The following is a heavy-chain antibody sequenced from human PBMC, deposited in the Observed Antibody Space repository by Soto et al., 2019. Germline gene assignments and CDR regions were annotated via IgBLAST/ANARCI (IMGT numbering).Heavy chain of an antibody. V-gene: IGHV1-2*02. D-gene: IGHD1-7*01. CDR3: GRGRSGELGVVH. Sequence: SVKGSSKASWYTFNGHYIFCVRHVPGQGREWMGEIGPDRIDTKYAKKFQGRLTRTRDTSITKIYMELTNLGPDATAVDCCGRGRSGELGVVHWGQGTLVTVYS. J-gene: IGHJ4*02. CDR1: WYTFNGHY. CDR2: IGPDRIDT.